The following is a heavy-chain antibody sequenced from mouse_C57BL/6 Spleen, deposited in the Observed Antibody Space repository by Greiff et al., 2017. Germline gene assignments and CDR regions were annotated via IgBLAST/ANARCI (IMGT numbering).Heavy chain of an antibody. J-gene: IGHJ4*01. D-gene: IGHD2-2*01. CDR3: ASGIDGYEGDYYAMDY. CDR2: INPNYGTT. V-gene: IGHV1-39*01. Sequence: LVESGPELVKPGASVKISCKASGYSFTDYNMNWVKQSNGKSLEWIGVINPNYGTTSYNQKFKGKATLTVDQSSSTAYMQLNSLTSEDSEVYYCASGIDGYEGDYYAMDYWGQGTSVTVSS. CDR1: GYSFTDYN.